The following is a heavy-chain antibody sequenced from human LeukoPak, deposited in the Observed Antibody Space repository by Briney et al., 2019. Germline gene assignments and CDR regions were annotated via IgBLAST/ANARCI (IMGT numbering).Heavy chain of an antibody. CDR3: ARRDDHNGRDY. CDR1: GFTFSTYW. J-gene: IGHJ4*02. V-gene: IGHV3-74*03. CDR2: ISTDGTTT. Sequence: GGSLRLSCAASGFTFSTYWMNWVRQAPGKGLVWVSRISTDGTTTMHADSVKGRFTISRDNSKNTVYLQMNSLRAEDTAMYYCARRDDHNGRDYWGQGTLVTVSS. D-gene: IGHD5-24*01.